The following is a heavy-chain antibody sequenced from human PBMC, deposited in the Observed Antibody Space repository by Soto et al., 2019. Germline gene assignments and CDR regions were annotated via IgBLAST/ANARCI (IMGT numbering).Heavy chain of an antibody. J-gene: IGHJ3*02. CDR2: ISYDGSNK. CDR1: GFTFSSYA. D-gene: IGHD6-13*01. Sequence: GGSLRLSCAASGFTFSSYAMHWVRQAPGKGLEWVAVISYDGSNKYYADSVKGRFTISRDNSKNTLYLQMNSLRAEDTAVYYCARGYSSTFDAFDIWGQGTMVTVSS. V-gene: IGHV3-30-3*01. CDR3: ARGYSSTFDAFDI.